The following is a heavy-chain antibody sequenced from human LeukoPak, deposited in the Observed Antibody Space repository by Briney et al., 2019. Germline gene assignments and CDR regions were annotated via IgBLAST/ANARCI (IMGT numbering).Heavy chain of an antibody. V-gene: IGHV1-2*02. Sequence: GASVKVSCKASGYTFTGYYMHWVRQAPGQGLEWMGWINPNSGGTNYAQKFQGRVTMTRDTSISTAYMELSRLRSDDTAVYYCARDGVVVPAQGAFDIWGQGTMVTVSS. CDR1: GYTFTGYY. D-gene: IGHD2-15*01. CDR2: INPNSGGT. CDR3: ARDGVVVPAQGAFDI. J-gene: IGHJ3*02.